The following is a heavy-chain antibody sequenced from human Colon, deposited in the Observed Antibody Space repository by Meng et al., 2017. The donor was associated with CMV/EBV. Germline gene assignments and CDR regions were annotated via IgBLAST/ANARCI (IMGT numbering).Heavy chain of an antibody. D-gene: IGHD7-27*01. CDR1: GGTFNSHT. Sequence: SVKVSCKASGGTFNSHTISWVRQAPGQGLEWMGRLVPTIGIATYAQKFQARVTITADRSTSTAYMELSSLSSEDTAVYFSSRGGGGTWGSGEDWGQGTLVTVSS. CDR2: LVPTIGIA. V-gene: IGHV1-69*02. CDR3: SRGGGGTWGSGED. J-gene: IGHJ4*02.